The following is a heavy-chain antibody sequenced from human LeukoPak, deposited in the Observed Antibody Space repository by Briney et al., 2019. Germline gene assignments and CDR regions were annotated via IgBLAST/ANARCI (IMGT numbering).Heavy chain of an antibody. CDR1: GGSISSSSYY. CDR2: IYYSGST. J-gene: IGHJ4*02. D-gene: IGHD3-22*01. Sequence: SETLSLTCTVSGGSISSSSYYWGWIRQPPGKGLEWIGSIYYSGSTYYNPSLKSRVTISVDTSKNQFSLKLSSVTAADTAVYYCARAPGSSGPHNWGQGTLVTVSS. V-gene: IGHV4-39*07. CDR3: ARAPGSSGPHN.